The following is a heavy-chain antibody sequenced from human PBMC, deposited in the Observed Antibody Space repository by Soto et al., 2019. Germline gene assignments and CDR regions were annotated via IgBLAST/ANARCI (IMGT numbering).Heavy chain of an antibody. Sequence: GGSLRLSCAGSGFSFSDFGMHWVRQAPGKGLEWVAVISYDGSNINYADSVRGRFTISKDTSKNLLFLQMNSLRDEDTAVYYCAKWFGELFDGFDVWGQGAMVTVS. D-gene: IGHD3-10*01. V-gene: IGHV3-30*18. CDR2: ISYDGSNI. J-gene: IGHJ3*01. CDR3: AKWFGELFDGFDV. CDR1: GFSFSDFG.